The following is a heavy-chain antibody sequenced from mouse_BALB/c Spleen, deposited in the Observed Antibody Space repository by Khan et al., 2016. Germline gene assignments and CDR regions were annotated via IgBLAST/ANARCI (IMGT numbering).Heavy chain of an antibody. J-gene: IGHJ2*01. V-gene: IGHV3-2*02. CDR1: GYSITSDYA. CDR2: ISYFGIT. Sequence: EVQLQESGPGLVTPSQSLSLTCTVTGYSITSDYAWNWIRQFPGNKLEWMGYISYFGITSYNPSLKSRISITRDTSKNQFFLQLNSVTSEDSATYCCARSKYDFDYWGQGTTLTVSS. CDR3: ARSKYDFDY.